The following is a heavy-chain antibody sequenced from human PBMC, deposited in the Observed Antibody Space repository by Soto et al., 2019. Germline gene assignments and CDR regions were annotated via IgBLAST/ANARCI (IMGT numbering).Heavy chain of an antibody. D-gene: IGHD2-8*01. CDR2: TYYRSKWYT. V-gene: IGHV6-1*01. Sequence: SQTLSLTCAISGDSVSSNSGAWNWIRQSPSRGLEWLGRTYYRSKWYTGYAVSVRSRITINPDTSKNQFSLQLSSVTPEDTAMYYRNGQSGHGASDCWGRGTRGTVSS. J-gene: IGHJ4*02. CDR1: GDSVSSNSGA. CDR3: NGQSGHGASDC.